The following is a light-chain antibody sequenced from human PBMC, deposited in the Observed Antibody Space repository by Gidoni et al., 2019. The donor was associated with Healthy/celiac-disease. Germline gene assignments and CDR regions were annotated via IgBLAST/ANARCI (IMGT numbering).Light chain of an antibody. CDR2: NNN. V-gene: IGLV1-44*01. CDR1: SSNIGSNT. J-gene: IGLJ2*01. Sequence: QSVLTPPPSASGTPGQRVTISCSGSSSNIGSNTVNWFQQLPGTAPKLLIYNNNQRPSGVPDRFSGSKSGTSASLAISGLQSEDEADYYCAAWDDSLNGRIFGGGTKLTVL. CDR3: AAWDDSLNGRI.